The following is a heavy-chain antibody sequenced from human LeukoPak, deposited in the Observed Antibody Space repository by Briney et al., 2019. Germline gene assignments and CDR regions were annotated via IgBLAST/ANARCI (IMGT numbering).Heavy chain of an antibody. CDR3: ARQRRYGDDGFDI. CDR1: GFTFSNYE. J-gene: IGHJ3*02. D-gene: IGHD5-18*01. CDR2: ISTSASGSTV. V-gene: IGHV3-48*03. Sequence: GGSLRLSCAASGFTFSNYEMNWVRQAPGKGLEWVSYISTSASGSTVYYADSVKGRFTISRDNAKNSLYLQLNSLRAEDTAVYYCARQRRYGDDGFDIWGQGTMVTASS.